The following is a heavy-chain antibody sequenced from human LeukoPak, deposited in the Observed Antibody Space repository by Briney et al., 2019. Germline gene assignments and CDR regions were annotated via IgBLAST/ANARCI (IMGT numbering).Heavy chain of an antibody. CDR1: GGTFSSYA. CDR2: IIPIFGTA. D-gene: IGHD6-13*01. Sequence: SVKVSCKASGGTFSSYAISWVRQAPGQGLEWMGGIIPIFGTANYAQKFQGRVTITADEFTSTAYMELSSLRSEDTAVYYCARVQQQLTHWFDPWGQGTLVTVSS. V-gene: IGHV1-69*13. J-gene: IGHJ5*02. CDR3: ARVQQQLTHWFDP.